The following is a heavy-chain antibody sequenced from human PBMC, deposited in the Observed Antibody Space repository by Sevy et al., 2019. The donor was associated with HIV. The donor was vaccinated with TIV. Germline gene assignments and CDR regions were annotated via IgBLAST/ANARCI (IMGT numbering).Heavy chain of an antibody. CDR3: AKDRIWELGHAFDI. J-gene: IGHJ3*02. CDR2: FSANGGST. CDR1: GFTFSNYA. Sequence: GGSLRLSCVASGFTFSNYAMSWVRQAPGKGLEWVSGFSANGGSTKYADSVKGRFTISRDNSKNTLYLQMNSLRAEDTAVYDCAKDRIWELGHAFDIWGQGTMVTVSS. D-gene: IGHD1-26*01. V-gene: IGHV3-23*01.